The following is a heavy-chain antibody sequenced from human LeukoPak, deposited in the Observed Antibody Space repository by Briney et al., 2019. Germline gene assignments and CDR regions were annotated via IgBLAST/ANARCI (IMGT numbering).Heavy chain of an antibody. D-gene: IGHD3-16*01. V-gene: IGHV3-7*03. CDR3: ARDQYEVPYYSNYDGMNV. Sequence: GGSLRLSCTASGFTFSYYWMSWVRQAPGKGLEWVANMKQDGSEASYVGSVKGRFTISRDNPRNSLYLQMNSLRAEDTAVYYCARDQYEVPYYSNYDGMNVWGQGTTVIVSS. CDR2: MKQDGSEA. CDR1: GFTFSYYW. J-gene: IGHJ6*02.